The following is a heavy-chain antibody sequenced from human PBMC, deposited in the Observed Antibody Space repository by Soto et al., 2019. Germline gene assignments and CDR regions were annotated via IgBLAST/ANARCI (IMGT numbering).Heavy chain of an antibody. D-gene: IGHD7-27*01. CDR2: IYYSGST. CDR1: GGSISSYY. J-gene: IGHJ3*02. CDR3: TRETTGDNDFDI. Sequence: SETLSLTCTVSGGSISSYYWSWIRQPPGKGLEWIGYIYYSGSTNYNPSLKSRVTISVDTSKNQFSLKLSFVTAADTAVYYCTRETTGDNDFDIWGQGTMVTVSS. V-gene: IGHV4-59*01.